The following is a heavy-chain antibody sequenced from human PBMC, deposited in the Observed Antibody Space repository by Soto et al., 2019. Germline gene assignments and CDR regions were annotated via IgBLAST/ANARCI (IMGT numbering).Heavy chain of an antibody. V-gene: IGHV5-51*01. Sequence: GESLKISCKGSGYSFTSYWIGWVRQMPGKGLELMGIIYPGDSDTRYSPSFQGQVTISADNSITTAYLQWSSLKASDTAMYYCARGAYDILTGDYKSYYGMDVWGQGTTVTVSS. CDR1: GYSFTSYW. CDR3: ARGAYDILTGDYKSYYGMDV. D-gene: IGHD3-9*01. J-gene: IGHJ6*02. CDR2: IYPGDSDT.